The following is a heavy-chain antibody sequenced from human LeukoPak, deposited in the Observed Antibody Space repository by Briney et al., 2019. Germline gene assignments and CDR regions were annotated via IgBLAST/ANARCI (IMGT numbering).Heavy chain of an antibody. D-gene: IGHD6-13*01. CDR1: GGSISSYY. J-gene: IGHJ4*02. V-gene: IGHV4-59*08. Sequence: SETLSLTCTVSGGSISSYYWSWIRQPQGKGLEWIGYIYSSGSTNYNPSLRSRVTIFVDTSKNQFSLKLSSVTAADTAVYYCARRSSTWSFDNWGQGTLVTVSS. CDR3: ARRSSTWSFDN. CDR2: IYSSGST.